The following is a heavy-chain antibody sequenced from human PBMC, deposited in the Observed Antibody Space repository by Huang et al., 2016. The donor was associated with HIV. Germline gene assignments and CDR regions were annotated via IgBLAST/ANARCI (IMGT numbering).Heavy chain of an antibody. CDR3: ARGVWGRPSEGFDYGETTGYYFDY. D-gene: IGHD4-17*01. CDR2: VIPSFGTA. V-gene: IGHV1-69*13. CDR1: GVTFSSYA. J-gene: IGHJ4*02. Sequence: QVQLVQSGAEVKKPGSSVKVSCKASGVTFSSYAVSWVRQAPGQWLEWMGGVIPSFGTANYAKKFQGRVTITADESTSTADMELSSLRSDDTAVYYCARGVWGRPSEGFDYGETTGYYFDYWGQGTLVTVSS.